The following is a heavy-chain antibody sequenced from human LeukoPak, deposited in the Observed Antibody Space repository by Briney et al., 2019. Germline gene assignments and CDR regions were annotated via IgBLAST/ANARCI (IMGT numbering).Heavy chain of an antibody. Sequence: SETLSLTCAVYGGSFSGYYWSWIRQPPGKGLEWIGEINHSGSTNYNPSLKSRVTISVDTSKNQFSLKLSSATAADTAVYYCARRNRPYWYFDLWGRGTLVTVSS. V-gene: IGHV4-34*01. D-gene: IGHD1-14*01. CDR1: GGSFSGYY. J-gene: IGHJ2*01. CDR3: ARRNRPYWYFDL. CDR2: INHSGST.